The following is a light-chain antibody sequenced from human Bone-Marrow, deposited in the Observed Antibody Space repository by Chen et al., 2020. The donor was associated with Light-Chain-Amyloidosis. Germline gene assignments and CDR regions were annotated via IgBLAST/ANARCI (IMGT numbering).Light chain of an antibody. J-gene: IGKJ1*01. CDR3: MQALQTPWT. CDR1: QSLLHSNGYNY. V-gene: IGKV2-28*01. Sequence: DIVMTQSPLSLPVTPGEPASISCRSSQSLLHSNGYNYLDWYLQKPGQSPQLLIYLGSNRASGVPDMFSGSGSGTVFTLKISRVEAEDVGVYYCMQALQTPWTFGQGTKVEIK. CDR2: LGS.